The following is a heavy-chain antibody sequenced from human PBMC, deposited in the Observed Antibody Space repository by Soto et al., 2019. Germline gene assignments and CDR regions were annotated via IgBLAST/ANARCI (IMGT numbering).Heavy chain of an antibody. D-gene: IGHD3-10*01. CDR3: ARVLDGSGSRYRYYYYYYGMDV. Sequence: ETLSLTCAVYGGSFSGYYWSWIRQPPGKGLEWIGEINHSGSTNYNPSLKSRVTISVDTSKNQFSLKLSSVTAADTAVYYCARVLDGSGSRYRYYYYYYGMDVWGQGTTVTVSS. J-gene: IGHJ6*02. V-gene: IGHV4-34*01. CDR2: INHSGST. CDR1: GGSFSGYY.